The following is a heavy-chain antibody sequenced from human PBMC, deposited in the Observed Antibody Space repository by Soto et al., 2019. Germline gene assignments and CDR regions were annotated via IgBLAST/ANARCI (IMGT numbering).Heavy chain of an antibody. CDR2: ISGSGGST. J-gene: IGHJ4*02. D-gene: IGHD3-10*01. CDR3: AKGTMVRGVISPFDY. CDR1: GFTFSSYA. Sequence: EVQLLESGGGLVQPGGSLRLSCAASGFTFSSYAMSWVRQAPGKGLEWVSAISGSGGSTYYADSVKGRFAISRDNSKNTLYLQMNSLRAEDTAVYYCAKGTMVRGVISPFDYWGQGTLVTVSS. V-gene: IGHV3-23*01.